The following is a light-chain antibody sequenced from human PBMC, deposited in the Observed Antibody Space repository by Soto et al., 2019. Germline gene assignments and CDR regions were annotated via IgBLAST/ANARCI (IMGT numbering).Light chain of an antibody. CDR3: TSWTTSTTMR. V-gene: IGLV2-14*03. CDR1: SSDIGAYNF. Sequence: QSALTQPASVYGSPGQSITISCTGTSSDIGAYNFVSWYQQHPGKAPKLMLYDVNIRPSGVSNRFSGSKSGNTAALTISGLQAEDEADYYCTSWTTSTTMRFGGGTKVTVL. CDR2: DVN. J-gene: IGLJ2*01.